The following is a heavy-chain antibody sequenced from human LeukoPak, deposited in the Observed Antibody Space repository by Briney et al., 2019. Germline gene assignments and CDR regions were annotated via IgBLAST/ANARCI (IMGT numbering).Heavy chain of an antibody. J-gene: IGHJ4*02. CDR3: ARGGSSWY. Sequence: GGSLRLSCAASGFTFGSYWMYWVRQAPGKGLVWVSRINSDGSSTTYADSVRGRFTVSRDNAKNTLYLQMNSLRVEDTAVYYCARGGSSWYWGQGTLVTVSS. V-gene: IGHV3-74*01. D-gene: IGHD6-13*01. CDR1: GFTFGSYW. CDR2: INSDGSST.